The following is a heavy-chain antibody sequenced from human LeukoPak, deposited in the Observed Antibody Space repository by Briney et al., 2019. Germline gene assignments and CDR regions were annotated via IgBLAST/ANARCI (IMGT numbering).Heavy chain of an antibody. CDR2: IWYDGSNK. D-gene: IGHD6-19*01. CDR1: GFTSSSYA. CDR3: ARDGIAVAGTDYGMDV. V-gene: IGHV3-33*08. Sequence: GGSLRLSCAASGFTSSSYAMHWVRQAPGKGLEWVAVIWYDGSNKYYADSVKGRFTISRDNSKNTLYLQMNSLRAEDTAVYYCARDGIAVAGTDYGMDVWGQGTTVTVSS. J-gene: IGHJ6*02.